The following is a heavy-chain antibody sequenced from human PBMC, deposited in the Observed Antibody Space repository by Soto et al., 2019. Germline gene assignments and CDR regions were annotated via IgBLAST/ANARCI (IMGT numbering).Heavy chain of an antibody. J-gene: IGHJ5*02. D-gene: IGHD2-21*02. CDR1: GGSVSSNSYS. V-gene: IGHV4-39*01. Sequence: SETLSLTCTVSGGSVSSNSYSWGWVRQSPGKGLEWIGTIYSNDNTHYNPSLLSRVTMSVDTSKNQFSLRLNSVTAADTAVYYCARVWSIVVVTAINWFDPWGQGTLVTVSS. CDR2: IYSNDNT. CDR3: ARVWSIVVVTAINWFDP.